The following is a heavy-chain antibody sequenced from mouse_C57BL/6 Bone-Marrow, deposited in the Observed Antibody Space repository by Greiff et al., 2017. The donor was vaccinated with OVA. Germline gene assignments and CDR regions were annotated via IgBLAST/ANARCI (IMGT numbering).Heavy chain of an antibody. Sequence: QVQLQQSDAELVKPGASVKISCKVSGYTFTDHTIHWMKQRPEQGLEWIGYIYPRDGSTKYNEKFKGKATLTADKSSSTAYMQLNSLTSEDSAVYFCARRFLYYYGSSYDYAMDYWGQGTSVTVSS. CDR3: ARRFLYYYGSSYDYAMDY. J-gene: IGHJ4*01. CDR1: GYTFTDHT. V-gene: IGHV1-78*01. CDR2: IYPRDGST. D-gene: IGHD1-1*01.